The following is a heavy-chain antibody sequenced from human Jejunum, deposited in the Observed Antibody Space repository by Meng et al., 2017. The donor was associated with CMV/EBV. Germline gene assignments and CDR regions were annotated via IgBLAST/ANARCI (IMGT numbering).Heavy chain of an antibody. CDR1: FSTYW. Sequence: FSTYWMHWVSKDPGKGLVWVSRMDSDGSTTDYADSVKGRFTISRDNAKSTLYLQMNSLRVEDTAVYYCARDAPVITPHHDAFDIWGQGTMVTVSS. D-gene: IGHD4-23*01. J-gene: IGHJ3*02. CDR3: ARDAPVITPHHDAFDI. CDR2: MDSDGSTT. V-gene: IGHV3-74*01.